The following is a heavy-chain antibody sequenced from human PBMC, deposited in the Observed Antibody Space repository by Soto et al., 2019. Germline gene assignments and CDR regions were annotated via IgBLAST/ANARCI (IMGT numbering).Heavy chain of an antibody. CDR1: GGPISPYY. CDR3: AREGGYFDSSGSGVYHYYGVDV. V-gene: IGHV4-4*07. D-gene: IGHD3-22*01. CDR2: IYYTGST. Sequence: SETLSLTCTVSGGPISPYYWSWIRQPAGKGLEWIGRIYYTGSTNYNPPLKSRVSMSLDTARNQISLKVKSVTAAGTAVYYCAREGGYFDSSGSGVYHYYGVDVWGRGTTVTVSS. J-gene: IGHJ6*02.